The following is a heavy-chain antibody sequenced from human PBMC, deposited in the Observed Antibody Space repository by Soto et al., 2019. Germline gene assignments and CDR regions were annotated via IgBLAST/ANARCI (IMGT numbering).Heavy chain of an antibody. D-gene: IGHD3-10*01. V-gene: IGHV1-69*02. J-gene: IGHJ6*02. CDR3: ASLMSSGYYYGMDV. CDR1: GGTFSSYT. CDR2: IIPILGIA. Sequence: QVQLVQSGAEVKKPGSSVKVSCKASGGTFSSYTISWVRQAPGQGLEWMGRIIPILGIANYAQKFQGRVTITADKSTSTAYRELSSRRSEDTAVYYCASLMSSGYYYGMDVWGQGTTVTVSS.